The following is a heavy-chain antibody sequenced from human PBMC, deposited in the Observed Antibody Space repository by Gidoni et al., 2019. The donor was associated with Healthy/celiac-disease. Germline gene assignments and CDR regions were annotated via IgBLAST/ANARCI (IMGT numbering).Heavy chain of an antibody. V-gene: IGHV3-21*01. CDR2: ISSSSSYI. CDR3: ARDLTGFGWDY. J-gene: IGHJ4*02. D-gene: IGHD3-10*01. Sequence: EVQLVESGGGLVKPGGSLRLSCAASGFSFSSYSMNWVRQAPGKGLAWVSSISSSSSYIYYADSVKGRFTISRDNAKNSLYLQMNSLRAEDTAVYYCARDLTGFGWDYWGQGTLVTVSS. CDR1: GFSFSSYS.